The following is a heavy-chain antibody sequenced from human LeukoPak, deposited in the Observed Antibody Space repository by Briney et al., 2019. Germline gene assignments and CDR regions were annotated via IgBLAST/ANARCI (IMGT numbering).Heavy chain of an antibody. CDR2: INPNSGGT. D-gene: IGHD5-12*01. CDR3: ARGLYSGYDYFYMDV. J-gene: IGHJ6*03. CDR1: GYTFTGYY. V-gene: IGHV1-2*02. Sequence: GASVKVSCKASGYTFTGYYMHWVRQAPGQGLEWMGWINPNSGGTNYAQKFQGRVTMTRDTSISTAYMALSRLRSDDTAVYYCARGLYSGYDYFYMDVWGKGTTVTVSS.